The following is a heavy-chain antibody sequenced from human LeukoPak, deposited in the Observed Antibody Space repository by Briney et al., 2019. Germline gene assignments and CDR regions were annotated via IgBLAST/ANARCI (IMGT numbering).Heavy chain of an antibody. CDR2: ISYDGSNK. CDR1: GFTFSSYG. D-gene: IGHD6-19*01. CDR3: APSGWNFDY. J-gene: IGHJ4*02. Sequence: GGSRRLSCAASGFTFSSYGMHWVRQAPGKGLEWVAVISYDGSNKYYADSVKGRFTISRDNSENTLYLQMNSLRAEDTAVYYCAPSGWNFDYWGQGTLVTVSS. V-gene: IGHV3-30*03.